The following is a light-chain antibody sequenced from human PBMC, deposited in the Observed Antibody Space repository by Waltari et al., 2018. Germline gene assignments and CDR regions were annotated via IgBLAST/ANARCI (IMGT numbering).Light chain of an antibody. CDR3: QHYVSLPAT. J-gene: IGKJ1*01. CDR1: QSVSRT. V-gene: IGKV3-20*01. Sequence: SCRASQSVSRTLAWYQQKPGQAPRLLIYGASRRATGIPDRFSGSGSGTDFSPTISRLEPDDSAVYFCQHYVSLPATFGQGTKVEIK. CDR2: GAS.